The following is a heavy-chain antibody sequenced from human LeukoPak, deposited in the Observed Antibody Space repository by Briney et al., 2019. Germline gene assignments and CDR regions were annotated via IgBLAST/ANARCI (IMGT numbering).Heavy chain of an antibody. Sequence: SETLSLTCNVSGGSISSYCSGWIWQLPGKVLEWVGYIYYSGSTNYNPSLKSRVTISVDTSKNQFSLKLSSVTAADTAVYYCAREKALWFGESPLDVWGQGTTVTVSS. D-gene: IGHD3-10*01. CDR1: GGSISSYC. CDR3: AREKALWFGESPLDV. V-gene: IGHV4-59*01. J-gene: IGHJ6*02. CDR2: IYYSGST.